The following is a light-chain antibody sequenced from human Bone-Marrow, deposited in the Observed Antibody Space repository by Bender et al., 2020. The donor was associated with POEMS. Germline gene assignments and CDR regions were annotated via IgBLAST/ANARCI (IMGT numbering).Light chain of an antibody. CDR2: EGA. CDR3: SSYTSSSTLV. CDR1: SSDVGIYSR. J-gene: IGLJ3*02. Sequence: QSALTQPASVSASPRQSITISCTGTSSDVGIYSRVSWYQQLPGNAPKLIIYEGAKRPSGVSSRFSGSKSGNTASLTISGLQAEDEADYYCSSYTSSSTLVFGGGTKLTVL. V-gene: IGLV2-14*02.